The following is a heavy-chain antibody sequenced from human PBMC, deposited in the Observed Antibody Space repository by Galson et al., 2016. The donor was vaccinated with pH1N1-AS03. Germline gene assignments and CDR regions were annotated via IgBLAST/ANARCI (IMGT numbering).Heavy chain of an antibody. Sequence: PALVKPTQTLTLTCTFSGFSLSTIGMRVNWVRQPPGKALEWLARIDWDDDKDYSTSLKTRLTISQDTSKNQVVLTMTYMDPVDTATYYCARIRGYSYYFDYWGQGTLVTVSS. CDR1: GFSLSTIGMR. V-gene: IGHV2-70*04. D-gene: IGHD5-18*01. J-gene: IGHJ4*02. CDR2: IDWDDDK. CDR3: ARIRGYSYYFDY.